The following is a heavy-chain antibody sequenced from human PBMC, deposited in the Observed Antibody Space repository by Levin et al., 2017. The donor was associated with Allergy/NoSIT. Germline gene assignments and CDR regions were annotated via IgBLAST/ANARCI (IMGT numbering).Heavy chain of an antibody. J-gene: IGHJ3*02. Sequence: SQTLSLTCSVSGGSIRSKSYFWGWIRQAPGKTLEWIGNIFYDGTSYSSPSLNSRLTISVDTSKNQFSMRLTSVTAADTAVYYCARREIESLDVFDIWGQGTMVTVSS. V-gene: IGHV4-39*01. CDR3: ARREIESLDVFDI. D-gene: IGHD1-26*01. CDR2: IFYDGTS. CDR1: GGSIRSKSYF.